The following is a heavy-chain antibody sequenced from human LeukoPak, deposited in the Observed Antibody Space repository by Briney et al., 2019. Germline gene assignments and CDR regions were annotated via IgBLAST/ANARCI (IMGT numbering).Heavy chain of an antibody. CDR1: GGTFSSYA. CDR2: IIPIFGTA. V-gene: IGHV1-69*06. D-gene: IGHD1-20*01. Sequence: SVKVSCKASGGTFSSYAISWVRQAPGQGLEWMGGIIPIFGTANYAQKFQGRVTITADKSTSTAYMELSSLRSEDTAVYYCASMNNWNDVFSYGYCGQGTLVTVSS. J-gene: IGHJ4*02. CDR3: ASMNNWNDVFSYGY.